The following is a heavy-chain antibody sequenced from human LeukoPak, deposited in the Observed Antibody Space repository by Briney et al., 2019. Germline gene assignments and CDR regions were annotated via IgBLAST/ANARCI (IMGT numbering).Heavy chain of an antibody. CDR3: AGVYSSGWYGRFNY. CDR2: ISSSSSTI. CDR1: GFTFSSYE. J-gene: IGHJ4*02. Sequence: PGGSLRLSCAASGFTFSSYEMNWVRQAPGKGLEWVSYISSSSSTIYYADSVKGRFTISRDNAKNSLYLQMNSLRAEDTAVYYCAGVYSSGWYGRFNYWGQGTLVTVSS. D-gene: IGHD6-19*01. V-gene: IGHV3-48*01.